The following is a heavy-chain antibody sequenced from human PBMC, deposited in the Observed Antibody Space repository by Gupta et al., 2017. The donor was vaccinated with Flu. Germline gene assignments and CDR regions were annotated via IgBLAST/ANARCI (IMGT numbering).Heavy chain of an antibody. CDR3: ARRGTPGSMDYFYYYMDV. Sequence: EVQLVESGGGLVQPGGSLRLSCAASGFTFNNYWMTWVRQAPGKGLEWVANIKQDGSETYYVESVQGRFTISRDNAKNSLFLQMNSLRAEDTAVYYCARRGTPGSMDYFYYYMDVWGKGTTVTVSS. D-gene: IGHD1-1*01. CDR1: GFTFNNYW. CDR2: IKQDGSET. V-gene: IGHV3-7*01. J-gene: IGHJ6*03.